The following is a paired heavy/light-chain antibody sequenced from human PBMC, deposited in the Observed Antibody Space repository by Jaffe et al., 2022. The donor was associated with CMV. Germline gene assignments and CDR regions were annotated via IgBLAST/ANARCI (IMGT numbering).Light chain of an antibody. CDR3: YSTDSSDNYRGV. CDR2: EDR. J-gene: IGLJ1*01. CDR1: ALPKEY. Sequence: SYELTQPPSVSVSPGQTARITCSGDALPKEYAFWYQQKAGQAPVLVVYEDRKRPPGIPERFSGSSSGTMATLTISGAQVDDEADYYCYSTDSSDNYRGVFGPGTKVTVL. V-gene: IGLV3-10*01.
Heavy chain of an antibody. J-gene: IGHJ5*02. D-gene: IGHD4-17*01. Sequence: QVQLVQSGAEVRKPGSSVKVSCKASGYTFIHYGINWVRQAPGQGLEWMGWISAYDSNTKYAENLQGRVSMTTDTSTNTAYLDLRSLRSDDTAVYYCARSTTPLNWFDPWGQGTLVTVSS. CDR1: GYTFIHYG. CDR2: ISAYDSNT. CDR3: ARSTTPLNWFDP. V-gene: IGHV1-18*01.